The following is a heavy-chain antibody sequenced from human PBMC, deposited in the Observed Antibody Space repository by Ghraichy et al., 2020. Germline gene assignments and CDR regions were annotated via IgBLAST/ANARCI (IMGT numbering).Heavy chain of an antibody. V-gene: IGHV3-21*01. CDR1: GFTFSSYS. D-gene: IGHD2-2*01. J-gene: IGHJ4*02. CDR2: ISSSSSYI. Sequence: GGSLRLSCAASGFTFSSYSMNWVRQAPGKGLEWVSSISSSSSYIYYADSVKGRFTISRDNAKNSLYLQMNSLRAEDTAVYYCARDGRYCSSTSCRGGDYWGQGTLVTVSS. CDR3: ARDGRYCSSTSCRGGDY.